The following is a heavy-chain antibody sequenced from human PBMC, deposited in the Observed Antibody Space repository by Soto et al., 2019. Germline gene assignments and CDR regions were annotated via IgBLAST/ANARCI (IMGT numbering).Heavy chain of an antibody. CDR3: ARDLSTVGWFRP. D-gene: IGHD4-17*01. Sequence: GASVKVSCKASGYTFTGYYMHWVRQAPGQGLEWMGWINPNSGGTNYAQKFQGRVTMTRDTSISTAYMELSRLRSDDTAVYCCARDLSTVGWFRPRGRGSLVTVSS. V-gene: IGHV1-2*02. CDR1: GYTFTGYY. CDR2: INPNSGGT. J-gene: IGHJ5*02.